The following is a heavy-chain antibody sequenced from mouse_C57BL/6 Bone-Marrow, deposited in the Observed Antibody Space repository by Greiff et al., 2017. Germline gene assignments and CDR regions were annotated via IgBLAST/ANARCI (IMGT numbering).Heavy chain of an antibody. CDR1: GFTFSDYY. V-gene: IGHV5-16*01. J-gene: IGHJ4*01. D-gene: IGHD1-1*01. CDR2: INYDGSST. Sequence: DVMLVESEGGLVQPGSSMTLSCTASGFTFSDYYMAWVRQVPEKGLEWVANINYDGSSTYYLDSLKSRFIISRDNAKNILYLQMSSLKSEDTAADYCARENYGSSLYAMDYWGQGTSVTVSS. CDR3: ARENYGSSLYAMDY.